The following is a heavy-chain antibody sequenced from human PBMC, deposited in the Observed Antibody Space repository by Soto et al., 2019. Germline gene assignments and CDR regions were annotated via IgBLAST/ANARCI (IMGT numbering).Heavy chain of an antibody. CDR2: IIPMFGTS. CDR3: ARYRTSTLVDRYYSMDV. Sequence: QVQLVQSGAEVKKPGSSVKVSCKASGGTFSNYGISWVRQAPGQGLEWMGGIIPMFGTSNYAQKCQGRVTITADASTSTAYMELISLRSEDTAVYYCARYRTSTLVDRYYSMDVWGQGTTVTVSS. J-gene: IGHJ6*02. CDR1: GGTFSNYG. D-gene: IGHD1-26*01. V-gene: IGHV1-69*01.